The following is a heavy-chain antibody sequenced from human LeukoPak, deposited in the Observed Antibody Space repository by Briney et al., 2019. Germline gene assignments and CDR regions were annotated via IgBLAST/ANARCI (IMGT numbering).Heavy chain of an antibody. V-gene: IGHV3-48*04. CDR2: ISSRSSTI. J-gene: IGHJ6*02. CDR1: GFTFDDYA. D-gene: IGHD3-16*01. Sequence: GRSLRLSCAASGFTFDDYALNWVRQAPGKGLEWVSYISSRSSTIYYADSVKGRFAISRDNAKNSLYLQMNSLRAEDTAVYYCARARLRLGRTYGMDVWGQGTTVTVSS. CDR3: ARARLRLGRTYGMDV.